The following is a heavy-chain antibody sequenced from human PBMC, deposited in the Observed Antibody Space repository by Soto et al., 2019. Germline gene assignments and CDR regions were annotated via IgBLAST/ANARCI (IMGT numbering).Heavy chain of an antibody. CDR3: ARDFVAVAGI. D-gene: IGHD6-19*01. J-gene: IGHJ4*02. Sequence: PGGSLRLSCAASGFTFSSYDMSWVRQAPGKGLEWVAVITDDGSNKYYADSVKGRFTISRDNSKNTLYLQMNSLRAEDTAVYYCARDFVAVAGIWGQGTLVTVSS. CDR1: GFTFSSYD. V-gene: IGHV3-30-3*01. CDR2: ITDDGSNK.